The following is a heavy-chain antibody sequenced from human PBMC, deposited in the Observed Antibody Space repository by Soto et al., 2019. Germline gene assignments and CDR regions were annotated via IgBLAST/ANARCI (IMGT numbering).Heavy chain of an antibody. CDR3: ARGGFSSSYYQAY. V-gene: IGHV1-69*06. J-gene: IGHJ4*02. CDR1: EGTFGSYT. D-gene: IGHD6-13*01. CDR2: ILPFIDTT. Sequence: SVKFSCKASEGTFGSYTINWVRQAPGQGLEWMGGILPFIDTTTYAQKFHVRVMISAEKSTNTAYMELSSLRSEDTAVYYCARGGFSSSYYQAYWGQGTLVTVSS.